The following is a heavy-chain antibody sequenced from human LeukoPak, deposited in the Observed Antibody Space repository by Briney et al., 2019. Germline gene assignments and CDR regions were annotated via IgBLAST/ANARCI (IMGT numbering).Heavy chain of an antibody. CDR2: IWYDGSNK. Sequence: PGGSLRLSCAASGFTFSSYGMRWVRQAPGKGLEWVAVIWYDGSNKYYADSVKGRFTISRDNSKNTLYRQMNSLRAEDTAVYYCAKDRGKYSNYGPYYMDVWGKGTTVTVSS. CDR3: AKDRGKYSNYGPYYMDV. J-gene: IGHJ6*03. V-gene: IGHV3-33*06. D-gene: IGHD4-11*01. CDR1: GFTFSSYG.